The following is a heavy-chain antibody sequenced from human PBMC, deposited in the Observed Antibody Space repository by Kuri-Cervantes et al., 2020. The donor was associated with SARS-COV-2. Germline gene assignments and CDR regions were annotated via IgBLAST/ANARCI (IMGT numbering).Heavy chain of an antibody. Sequence: ESLKISCTVSGGSITTYSYYWGWLRQPPGKGLEWIGEINHGGGTNYNPSLMSRVTISVDTSKNQFSLKLRSVTAADTAVYYCARGVRFLDPKYYYFYYYMDVWGKGTTVTVSS. J-gene: IGHJ6*03. CDR1: GGSITTYSYY. V-gene: IGHV4-61*05. CDR3: ARGVRFLDPKYYYFYYYMDV. CDR2: INHGGGT. D-gene: IGHD3-3*01.